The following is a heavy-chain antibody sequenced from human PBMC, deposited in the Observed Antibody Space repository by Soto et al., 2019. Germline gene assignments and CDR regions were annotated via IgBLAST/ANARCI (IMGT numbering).Heavy chain of an antibody. V-gene: IGHV4-30-2*01. CDR2: IYHSGST. CDR3: ARAYDSSSWQPFDP. D-gene: IGHD6-13*01. Sequence: QLQLQESGSGLVKPSQTLSLTCAVSGGSISSGGYSWSWTRQPPGKGLEWIGYIYHSGSTYYNPSLKSRVTISVDRSKNQFSLKLSSVTAADTAVYYCARAYDSSSWQPFDPWGQGTLVTVSS. CDR1: GGSISSGGYS. J-gene: IGHJ5*02.